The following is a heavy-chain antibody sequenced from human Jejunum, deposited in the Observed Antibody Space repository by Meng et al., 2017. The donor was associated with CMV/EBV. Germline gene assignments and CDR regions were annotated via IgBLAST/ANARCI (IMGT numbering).Heavy chain of an antibody. Sequence: VQLQGSGPGLVKPSETLSLTCSVAGGSINTYYWSWIRQPPGKGLEWIGYIYNSGGTYYNPSLKSRVTISTDTSKNQFSLKLNSVTAADTAVYYCVRHGDCSSGSCYYHWFDPWGQGSLVTVSS. CDR2: IYNSGGT. D-gene: IGHD2-2*01. CDR1: GGSINTYY. V-gene: IGHV4-59*01. CDR3: VRHGDCSSGSCYYHWFDP. J-gene: IGHJ5*02.